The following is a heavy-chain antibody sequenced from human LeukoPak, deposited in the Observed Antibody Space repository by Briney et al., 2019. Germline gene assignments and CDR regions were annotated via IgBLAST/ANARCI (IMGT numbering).Heavy chain of an antibody. CDR1: GGSISSGSYY. J-gene: IGHJ4*02. Sequence: PSETLSLTCTVSGGSISSGSYYWSWIRQPAGKGLEWIVRIYTSGSSNYNPSLKSRVTISVDTSKNQFSLKLSSVTAADTAVYYCASSELLWFGELWHWGQGTLVTVSS. CDR3: ASSELLWFGELWH. D-gene: IGHD3-10*01. CDR2: IYTSGSS. V-gene: IGHV4-61*02.